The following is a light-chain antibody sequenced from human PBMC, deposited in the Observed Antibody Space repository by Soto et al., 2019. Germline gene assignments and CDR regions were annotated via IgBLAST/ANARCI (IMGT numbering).Light chain of an antibody. V-gene: IGKV3-20*01. Sequence: EIVLTQSPGTLSLSPGERATLSCRASQSVSDSYLAWYQQKPGQAPRPLIYASSRATGIPDRFSGRGSGTDFTLNISRLEPEDFAVYYCQHYGTSALFGPGNKVDIK. CDR3: QHYGTSAL. J-gene: IGKJ3*01. CDR2: AS. CDR1: QSVSDSY.